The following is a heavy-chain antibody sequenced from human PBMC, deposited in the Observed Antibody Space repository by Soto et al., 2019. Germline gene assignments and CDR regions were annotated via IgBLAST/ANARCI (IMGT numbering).Heavy chain of an antibody. D-gene: IGHD3-3*01. CDR1: GGSISSYY. CDR2: IYYSGST. CDR3: ARDGYDFWSGNNWFDP. Sequence: ALTCTVSGGSISSYYWSWIRQPPGKGLEWIGYIYYSGSTNYNPSLKSRVTISVDTSKNQFSLKLSSVTAADTAAYYCARDGYDFWSGNNWFDPWGQGTLVTVSS. J-gene: IGHJ5*02. V-gene: IGHV4-59*01.